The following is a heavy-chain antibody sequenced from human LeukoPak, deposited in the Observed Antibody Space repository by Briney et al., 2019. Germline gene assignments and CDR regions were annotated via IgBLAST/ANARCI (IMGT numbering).Heavy chain of an antibody. Sequence: PGGSLRLSCAASGFTFDDYGMSWVRQAPGKGLEWVSGINWNGGSTGYADSVKGRFTISRDNAKNSLYLQMNSLRAEDTALYYCSRRLLVPPPAFDYYYYMDVWGKGTTVTVSS. D-gene: IGHD3-16*01. CDR3: SRRLLVPPPAFDYYYYMDV. CDR1: GFTFDDYG. V-gene: IGHV3-20*04. CDR2: INWNGGST. J-gene: IGHJ6*03.